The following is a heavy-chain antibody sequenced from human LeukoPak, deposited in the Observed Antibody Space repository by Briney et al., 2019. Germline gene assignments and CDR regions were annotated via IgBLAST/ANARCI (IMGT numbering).Heavy chain of an antibody. V-gene: IGHV3-30-3*01. J-gene: IGHJ4*02. Sequence: GGSLRLSCVASGFTFHNYAMHWVRQAPGKGLEWVAIISYDRTNKYYADSLKGRFIISRDNSKDILYLEINSLTPEDTAVYYCARVGRTGALVSFDYWGQGTLVTVSS. CDR2: ISYDRTNK. CDR1: GFTFHNYA. CDR3: ARVGRTGALVSFDY. D-gene: IGHD7-27*01.